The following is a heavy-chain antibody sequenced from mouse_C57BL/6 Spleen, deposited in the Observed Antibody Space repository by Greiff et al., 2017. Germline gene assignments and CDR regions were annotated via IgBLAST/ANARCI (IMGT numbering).Heavy chain of an antibody. V-gene: IGHV1-50*01. CDR2: IDPSDSYT. D-gene: IGHD1-1*01. CDR3: ARKRTTVVADY. Sequence: QVQLQQPGAELVKPGASVKLSCKASGYTFTSYWMQWVKQRPGQGLEWIGEIDPSDSYTNYNQKFKGKATLTVDTSSSTAYMQLSSLTSEDSAVYYCARKRTTVVADYRGQGTTLTVSS. CDR1: GYTFTSYW. J-gene: IGHJ2*01.